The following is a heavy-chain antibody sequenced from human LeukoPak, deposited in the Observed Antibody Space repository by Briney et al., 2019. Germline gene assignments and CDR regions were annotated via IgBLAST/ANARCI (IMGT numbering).Heavy chain of an antibody. CDR2: TYYRSTWYN. D-gene: IGHD3-10*01. CDR1: GDSVSRDSTA. J-gene: IGHJ4*02. Sequence: SQTLSLTCAISGDSVSRDSTAWNWIRQSPSRGLEWLGRTYYRSTWYNDYAVSVKSRITINPDTSKNQFSLRLNSVTPEDTAVYYCARGSGIIIDSFDYWGQGTLVTVSS. V-gene: IGHV6-1*01. CDR3: ARGSGIIIDSFDY.